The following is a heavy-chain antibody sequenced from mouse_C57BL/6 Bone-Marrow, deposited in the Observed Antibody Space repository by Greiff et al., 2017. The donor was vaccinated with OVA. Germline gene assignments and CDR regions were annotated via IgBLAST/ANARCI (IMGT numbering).Heavy chain of an antibody. CDR3: ARHEEDYYGSSLYAMDY. V-gene: IGHV1-62-2*01. CDR2: FYPGSGSI. D-gene: IGHD1-1*01. J-gene: IGHJ4*01. Sequence: QVQLQQSGAELVKPGASVKLSCKASGYTFTEYTIHWVKQRSGQGLGWIGWFYPGSGSIKYNEKFKDKATLTADKSSSTVYMELSRLTSEDSAVYFCARHEEDYYGSSLYAMDYWGQGTSVTVSS. CDR1: GYTFTEYT.